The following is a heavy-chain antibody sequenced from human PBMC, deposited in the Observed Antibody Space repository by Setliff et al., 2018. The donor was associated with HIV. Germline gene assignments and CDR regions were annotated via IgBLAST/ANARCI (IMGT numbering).Heavy chain of an antibody. CDR3: ARSGGGWYNWFEP. D-gene: IGHD3-16*01. Sequence: PQVKVSCKTSGYFFSEFYIHWVQQAPGKGLEWVGRVNPEDGETIYAEKFQGRVTITTDTSTDTAYMELSSLRFDDTAVYYCARSGGGWYNWFEPWGPGTPVTVSS. CDR1: GYFFSEFY. J-gene: IGHJ5*02. CDR2: VNPEDGET. V-gene: IGHV1-69-2*01.